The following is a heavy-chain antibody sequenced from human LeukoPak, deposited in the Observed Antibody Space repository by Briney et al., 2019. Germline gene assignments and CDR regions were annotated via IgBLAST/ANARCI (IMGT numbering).Heavy chain of an antibody. D-gene: IGHD3-22*01. CDR2: ISGSGVST. Sequence: GGSLRLSCAASGFTFSSYAMSWVRQAPGKGLEWVSAISGSGVSTSYADSVKGRFTISRDNSKNTLYLQMNSLRAEDTAVYYCAKASSYYDSSGYYYYFDYWGQGTPVTVSS. J-gene: IGHJ4*02. CDR3: AKASSYYDSSGYYYYFDY. V-gene: IGHV3-23*01. CDR1: GFTFSSYA.